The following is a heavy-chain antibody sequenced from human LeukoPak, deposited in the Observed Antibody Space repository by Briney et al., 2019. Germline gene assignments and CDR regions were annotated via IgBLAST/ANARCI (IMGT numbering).Heavy chain of an antibody. CDR2: ISWNGGNI. CDR3: AKVSIRGRRFDYFDL. J-gene: IGHJ4*02. CDR1: GFTFDDFA. V-gene: IGHV3-9*01. Sequence: PGRSLRLSCAASGFTFDDFAMHWVRQAPGKGVEWVSGISWNGGNIDYVDSVKGRFTISRENAKKSLYFQMNALRTEDTAFYYCAKVSIRGRRFDYFDLWGQGTLVTVSS. D-gene: IGHD3-10*01.